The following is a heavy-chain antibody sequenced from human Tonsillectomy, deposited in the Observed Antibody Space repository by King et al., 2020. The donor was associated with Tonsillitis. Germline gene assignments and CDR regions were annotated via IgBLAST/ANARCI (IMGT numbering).Heavy chain of an antibody. Sequence: VQLVESGGGLIQPGGSLRLSCAASGFTVSSNYMSWVRQAPGKGLEWVSVIYSGGSTYYADSVKGRFTISRDNSKNTLYLQMNSLRAEDTAVYYCASDLDCSSTSCNAFDIWXQGTMVTVSS. D-gene: IGHD2-2*01. J-gene: IGHJ3*02. CDR3: ASDLDCSSTSCNAFDI. CDR2: IYSGGST. V-gene: IGHV3-53*01. CDR1: GFTVSSNY.